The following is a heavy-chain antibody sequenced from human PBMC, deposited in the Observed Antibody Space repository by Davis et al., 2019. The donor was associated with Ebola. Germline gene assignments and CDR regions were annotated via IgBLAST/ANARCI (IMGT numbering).Heavy chain of an antibody. CDR1: GFTFSSYA. CDR2: ISSSSSYI. D-gene: IGHD6-19*01. J-gene: IGHJ6*04. Sequence: GESLKISCAASGFTFSSYAMSWVRQAPGKGLEWVSSISSSSSYIYYADSVKGRFTISRDNAKNSLYLQMNSLRAEDTAVYYCASYSSGWTGTDYYYGMDVWGKGTTVTVSS. V-gene: IGHV3-21*01. CDR3: ASYSSGWTGTDYYYGMDV.